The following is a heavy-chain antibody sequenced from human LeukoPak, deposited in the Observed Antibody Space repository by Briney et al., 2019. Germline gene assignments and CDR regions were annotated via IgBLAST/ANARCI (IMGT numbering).Heavy chain of an antibody. CDR2: IYPDDSDT. J-gene: IGHJ3*02. CDR1: GYSFTSYW. V-gene: IGHV5-51*01. Sequence: GESLKISCKGSGYSFTSYWIGWVRQMPGKGLEWIGIIYPDDSDTRYSPSFQGQVTISADKSISTAYLQWSSLKASDTAMYYCARPRYYDSSGYSPRHDAFDIWGQGTMVTVSS. D-gene: IGHD3-22*01. CDR3: ARPRYYDSSGYSPRHDAFDI.